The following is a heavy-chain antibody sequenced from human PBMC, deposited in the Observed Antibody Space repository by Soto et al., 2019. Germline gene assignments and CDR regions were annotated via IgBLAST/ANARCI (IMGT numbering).Heavy chain of an antibody. CDR3: ARVPQIHYDFWSGYITAPSWFDP. D-gene: IGHD3-3*01. J-gene: IGHJ5*02. CDR2: MNPNSGNT. V-gene: IGHV1-8*01. CDR1: GYTFTSYD. Sequence: ASVKVSCKASGYTFTSYDINWVRQATGQGLEWMGWMNPNSGNTGYAQKFQGRVTMTRNTSISTAYMELSSLRSGDTAVYYCARVPQIHYDFWSGYITAPSWFDPWGQGTLVTVSS.